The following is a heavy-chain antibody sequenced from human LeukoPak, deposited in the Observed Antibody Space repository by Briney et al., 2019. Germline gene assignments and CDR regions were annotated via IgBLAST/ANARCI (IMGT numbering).Heavy chain of an antibody. V-gene: IGHV4-34*01. D-gene: IGHD3-3*01. CDR3: ARGLTPLWSGYQIDY. Sequence: PSETLSLTCAVYGGSFSGYYWSWLRQPPGKGLEWIGEINHSGSTNYNPSLTSRVTISVDTSKNQSSLKLSSVTAADTAVYYCARGLTPLWSGYQIDYWGQGTLVTVSS. J-gene: IGHJ4*02. CDR1: GGSFSGYY. CDR2: INHSGST.